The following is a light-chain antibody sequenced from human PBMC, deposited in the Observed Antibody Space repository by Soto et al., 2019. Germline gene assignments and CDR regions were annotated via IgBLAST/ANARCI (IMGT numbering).Light chain of an antibody. CDR3: CSYAGSSTFHV. V-gene: IGLV2-23*02. CDR2: EVS. CDR1: SRDVGSYNL. Sequence: QSALTQPASVPGSPGQSITIPCTGTSRDVGSYNLVSWYQQHPGKAPKLMIYEVSKRPSGVSNRFSGSKSGNTASLTISGLQAEDEADYYCCSYAGSSTFHVFGTGTKVTVL. J-gene: IGLJ1*01.